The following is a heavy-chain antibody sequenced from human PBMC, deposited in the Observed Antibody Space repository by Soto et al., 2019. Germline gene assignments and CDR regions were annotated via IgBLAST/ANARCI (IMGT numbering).Heavy chain of an antibody. D-gene: IGHD2-2*01. V-gene: IGHV4-39*01. CDR1: GGSISSSSYY. CDR3: ASRHSTPWFDP. Sequence: QLQLQESGPGLVKPSETLSLTCTVSGGSISSSSYYWGWIRQPPGKGLEWIGNIYYRGSTYYNPSLKSRVTISVDTSKIQFSLKLSSVTAADTAVYYCASRHSTPWFDPWGQGTLVTVSS. J-gene: IGHJ5*02. CDR2: IYYRGST.